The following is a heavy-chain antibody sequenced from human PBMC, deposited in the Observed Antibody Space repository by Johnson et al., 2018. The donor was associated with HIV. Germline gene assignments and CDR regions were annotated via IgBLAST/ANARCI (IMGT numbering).Heavy chain of an antibody. CDR2: INWNGGST. D-gene: IGHD7-27*01. J-gene: IGHJ3*01. CDR3: AKDLNWGWGAFDV. Sequence: VQLVESGGGLIQPGGSLRLACAASGFTVSSNYMSWVRQAPGEGLEWVSGINWNGGSTAYADSVKGRFTISRDNVKSSLYLQMNSLRAEDSAVYYCAKDLNWGWGAFDVWGQGTMVTVSS. V-gene: IGHV3-53*01. CDR1: GFTVSSNY.